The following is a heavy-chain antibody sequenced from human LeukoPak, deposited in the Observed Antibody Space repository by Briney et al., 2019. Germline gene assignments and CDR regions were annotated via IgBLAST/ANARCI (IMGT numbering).Heavy chain of an antibody. CDR2: IDNDGSGT. CDR3: ARDVPHNWFDS. V-gene: IGHV3-74*01. J-gene: IGHJ5*01. CDR1: GLTFSGYW. Sequence: GGSLRLSSAACGLTFSGYWVHWVRQAPGKGLVWVSRIDNDGSGTIYADSVQGRFTISRDNAKNTVHLQMNSLRVEDTAVYYCARDVPHNWFDSWGQGILVTVSS.